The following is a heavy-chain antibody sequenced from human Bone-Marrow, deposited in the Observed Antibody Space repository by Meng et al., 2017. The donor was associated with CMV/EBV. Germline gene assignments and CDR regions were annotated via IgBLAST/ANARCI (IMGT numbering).Heavy chain of an antibody. J-gene: IGHJ4*02. V-gene: IGHV3-23*03. CDR1: GFTFGDYA. CDR2: IYSGGST. CDR3: AKSLAMVRGVIGVDY. D-gene: IGHD3-10*01. Sequence: GESLKISCTGSGFTFGDYAMNWVRQAPGKGLEWVSVIYSGGSTYYADSVKGRFTISRDNSKNTLYLQMNSLRAEDTAVYYCAKSLAMVRGVIGVDYWGQGTLVTVSS.